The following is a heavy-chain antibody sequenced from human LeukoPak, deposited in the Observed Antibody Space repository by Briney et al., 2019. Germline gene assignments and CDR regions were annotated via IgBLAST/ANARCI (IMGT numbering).Heavy chain of an antibody. CDR2: INQDGSEK. CDR3: ARDSYRALEY. Sequence: GGSLRLSCVASGFTFSSHWMNWVRQTPGKGLEWVAHINQDGSEKYYVDSVKGRFTIPRDSAKDSLYLQMNSLRAEDTAVYFCARDSYRALEYWGQGTLVTVSS. V-gene: IGHV3-7*01. CDR1: GFTFSSHW. J-gene: IGHJ4*02. D-gene: IGHD1-14*01.